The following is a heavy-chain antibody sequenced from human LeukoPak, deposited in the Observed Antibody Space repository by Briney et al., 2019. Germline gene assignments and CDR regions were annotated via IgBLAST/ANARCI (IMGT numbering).Heavy chain of an antibody. J-gene: IGHJ5*02. V-gene: IGHV3-23*01. D-gene: IGHD3-10*01. CDR3: ARDGWFGEENWFDP. CDR2: ITGSGGST. Sequence: GGTLRLSCAASGFTFSTYGMSWVRQAPGKGLEWASAITGSGGSTFYADSVKGRFTISRDNAKNSLYLQMNSLRAEDTAVYYCARDGWFGEENWFDPWGQGTLVTVSS. CDR1: GFTFSTYG.